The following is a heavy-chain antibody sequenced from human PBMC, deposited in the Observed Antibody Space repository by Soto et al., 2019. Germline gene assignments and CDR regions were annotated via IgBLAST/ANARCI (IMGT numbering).Heavy chain of an antibody. Sequence: SSETLSLTSTVSGGSISSSSYYWGWIRQPPGKGLEWIGSIYYSGSTYYNPSLKSRVTISVDTSKNQFSLKLSSVTAADTAVYYCARHRSYYDSSGYYVLGYFDYWGQGTLVTVSS. V-gene: IGHV4-39*01. J-gene: IGHJ4*02. CDR1: GGSISSSSYY. CDR2: IYYSGST. D-gene: IGHD3-22*01. CDR3: ARHRSYYDSSGYYVLGYFDY.